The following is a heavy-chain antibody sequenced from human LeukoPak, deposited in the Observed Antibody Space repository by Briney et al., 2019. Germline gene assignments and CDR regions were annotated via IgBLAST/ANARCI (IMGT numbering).Heavy chain of an antibody. J-gene: IGHJ4*02. Sequence: GESLRLSCAASGFTFSSYEMNWVRQAPGKGLEWVSYISSSGSTIYYADSVKGRFTISRDNAKNSLYLQMNSLRAEDTAVYYCARESYDSSGYYIFFDYWGQGTLVTVSS. CDR3: ARESYDSSGYYIFFDY. CDR2: ISSSGSTI. V-gene: IGHV3-48*03. CDR1: GFTFSSYE. D-gene: IGHD3-22*01.